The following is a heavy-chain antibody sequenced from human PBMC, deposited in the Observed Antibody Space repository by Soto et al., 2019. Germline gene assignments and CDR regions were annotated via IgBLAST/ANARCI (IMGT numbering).Heavy chain of an antibody. CDR3: ARDLTRTVVPYFDF. J-gene: IGHJ4*02. V-gene: IGHV1-69*06. CDR2: IIPISGAA. CDR1: GGTFSNYV. Sequence: SVKVSCKASGGTFSNYVVNWVRQAPGQGLEWMGRIIPISGAANYAQKFQGRVTITADKSTSTSYMELSSLRSEDTAVYHCARDLTRTVVPYFDFWGQGTMVTVYS. D-gene: IGHD3-9*01.